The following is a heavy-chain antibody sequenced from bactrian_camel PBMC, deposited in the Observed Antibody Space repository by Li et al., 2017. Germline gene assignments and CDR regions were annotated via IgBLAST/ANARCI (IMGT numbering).Heavy chain of an antibody. V-gene: IGHV3S40*01. Sequence: VQLVESGGGLVQPGGSLRLSCAASGFTFSTYDMSWVLQAPGKGLEWVSGINSGGDSTVYVDSVKGRFTISRDSAKNTLYSQLNSLEIEDTAMYHCTKDQGSINYGMEYWGNGTQVTVS. CDR2: INSGGDST. J-gene: IGHJ7*01. D-gene: IGHD3*01. CDR1: GFTFSTYD.